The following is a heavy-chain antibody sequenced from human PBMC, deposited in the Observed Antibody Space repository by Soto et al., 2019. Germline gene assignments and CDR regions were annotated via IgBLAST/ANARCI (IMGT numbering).Heavy chain of an antibody. Sequence: ASVKVSFKASGFTFITYDFSWVRQAAGQGLELMGWMNPNNGNAGFAQKFRGRINMTRNTSRSTAYLELSSLRSDDSAVYFCARRKERSGPYYLDLWGQGTQVTVS. V-gene: IGHV1-8*01. CDR1: GFTFITYD. CDR2: MNPNNGNA. CDR3: ARRKERSGPYYLDL. D-gene: IGHD6-25*01. J-gene: IGHJ4*02.